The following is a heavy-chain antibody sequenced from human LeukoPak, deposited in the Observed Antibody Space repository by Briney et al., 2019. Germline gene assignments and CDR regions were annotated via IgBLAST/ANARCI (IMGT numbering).Heavy chain of an antibody. CDR3: ASGFYYYDGSGYYDPYPFDY. J-gene: IGHJ4*02. CDR1: GGTFSSYA. V-gene: IGHV1-69*05. CDR2: IIPTLGTA. Sequence: ASVKVSCKASGGTFSSYAISWVRQAPGQGLEWMGGIIPTLGTANYAQKFQGRVTITTDESTSTAYMELSSLRSEDTAVYYCASGFYYYDGSGYYDPYPFDYWGQGTLVTVSS. D-gene: IGHD3-22*01.